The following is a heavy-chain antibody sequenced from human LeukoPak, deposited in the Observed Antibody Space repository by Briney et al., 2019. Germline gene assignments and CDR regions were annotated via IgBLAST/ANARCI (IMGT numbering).Heavy chain of an antibody. CDR2: IYTSGST. J-gene: IGHJ3*02. Sequence: SETLSLTCTVPGGSISSGSYYWSWIRQPVGKGLEWIGRIYTSGSTNYNPSLKSRVTISVDTSKNQFSLKLSSVTAADTAVYYCARAGLLWFGRAFDIWGQGTMVTVSS. CDR1: GGSISSGSYY. V-gene: IGHV4-61*02. D-gene: IGHD3-10*01. CDR3: ARAGLLWFGRAFDI.